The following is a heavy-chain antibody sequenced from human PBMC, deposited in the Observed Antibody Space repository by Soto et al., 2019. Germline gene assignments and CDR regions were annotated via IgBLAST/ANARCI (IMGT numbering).Heavy chain of an antibody. D-gene: IGHD2-2*01. CDR1: DDSVNSICYY. J-gene: IGHJ4*02. V-gene: IGHV4-31*02. Sequence: SETLSLTCDVSDDSVNSICYYWTWIRQHPGKGLEWIGCVYYSGRTYYKPSLKSRLGMSLDTSKNQFSLKMTSMNAADTAVYYCARLLEDAYHLCGQRTLVAVCS. CDR2: VYYSGRT. CDR3: ARLLEDAYHL.